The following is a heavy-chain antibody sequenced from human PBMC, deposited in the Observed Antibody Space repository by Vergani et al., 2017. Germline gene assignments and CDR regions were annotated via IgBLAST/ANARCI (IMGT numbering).Heavy chain of an antibody. J-gene: IGHJ3*02. CDR2: IWYDGSNK. Sequence: QVQLVESGGGVVQPGRSLRLSCAASGFTFSSYGMHWVRQAPGKGLEWVAVIWYDGSNKYYADSVKGRFTISRYNSKNTLYLQMNSLRAEDTAVYYCARDKTVSGLDAFDIWGQGTMVTVSS. V-gene: IGHV3-33*01. CDR3: ARDKTVSGLDAFDI. CDR1: GFTFSSYG. D-gene: IGHD6-19*01.